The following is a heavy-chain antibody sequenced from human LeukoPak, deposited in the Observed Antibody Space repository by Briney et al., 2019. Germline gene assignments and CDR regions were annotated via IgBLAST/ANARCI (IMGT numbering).Heavy chain of an antibody. CDR1: GGSISSYY. CDR2: IYYSGST. D-gene: IGHD3-16*01. V-gene: IGHV4-59*08. CDR3: ARHAYPASFDI. J-gene: IGHJ3*02. Sequence: SETLSLTCTVSGGSISSYYWSWIRQPPGKGLEWIGYIYYSGSTNYNPSLKSRVTISVDTSKNQFSLKLSSVTAADTAVYYCARHAYPASFDIWGQGTMVTVSS.